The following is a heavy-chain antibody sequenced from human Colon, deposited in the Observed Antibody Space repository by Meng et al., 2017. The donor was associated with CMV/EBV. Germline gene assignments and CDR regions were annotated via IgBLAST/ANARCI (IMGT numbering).Heavy chain of an antibody. V-gene: IGHV1-2*02. Sequence: QVQLVQSGTEVKKPGASVKVSCKTSGYTFTANHLHWGRQAPGQGLEWMGWIYPQDGGTYFAQKFQDRVTLTRDTSITTAHMELSGLTSDDTAIYYCVRESWYFDFWGEGTLVTVSS. CDR1: GYTFTANH. CDR3: VRESWYFDF. CDR2: IYPQDGGT. J-gene: IGHJ4*02. D-gene: IGHD6-13*01.